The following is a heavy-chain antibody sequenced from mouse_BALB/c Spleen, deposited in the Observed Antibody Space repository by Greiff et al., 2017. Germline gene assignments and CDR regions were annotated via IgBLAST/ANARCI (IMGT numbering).Heavy chain of an antibody. CDR3: ARQNYYGSSDY. CDR1: GFAFSSYD. V-gene: IGHV5-12-1*01. J-gene: IGHJ2*01. CDR2: ISSGGGST. Sequence: EVQGVESGGGLVKPGGSLKLSCAASGFAFSSYDMSWVRQTPEKRLEWVAYISSGGGSTYYPDTVKGRFTISRDNAKNTLYLQMSSLKSEDTAMYYCARQNYYGSSDYWGQGTTLTVSS. D-gene: IGHD1-1*01.